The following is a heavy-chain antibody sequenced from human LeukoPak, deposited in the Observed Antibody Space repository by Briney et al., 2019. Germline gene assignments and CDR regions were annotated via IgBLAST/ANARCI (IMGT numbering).Heavy chain of an antibody. CDR3: ATGYNIAARPGYYYYYMDV. CDR1: GYTFTSYY. V-gene: IGHV1-46*01. D-gene: IGHD6-6*01. CDR2: INPSGGST. Sequence: GASVKVSCKASGYTFTSYYMHWVRQAPGQGLEWMGIINPSGGSTSYAQKFQGRVTMTRDTSTSTVYMELSSLRSEDTAVYYCATGYNIAARPGYYYYYMDVWGKGTTVTVSS. J-gene: IGHJ6*03.